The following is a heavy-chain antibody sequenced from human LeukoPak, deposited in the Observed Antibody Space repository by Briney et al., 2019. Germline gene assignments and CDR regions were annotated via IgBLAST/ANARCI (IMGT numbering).Heavy chain of an antibody. CDR3: AKGPYCSSTSCYPSPFDY. Sequence: PGGSLRLSCAASGFTFSSYGMHWVRQAPGKGLEWVAVISYDGSNKYYADSVKGRFTISRDNSKNTLYLQMNSLRAEDTAVYYCAKGPYCSSTSCYPSPFDYWGQGTLVTVSS. J-gene: IGHJ4*02. CDR1: GFTFSSYG. CDR2: ISYDGSNK. D-gene: IGHD2-2*01. V-gene: IGHV3-30*18.